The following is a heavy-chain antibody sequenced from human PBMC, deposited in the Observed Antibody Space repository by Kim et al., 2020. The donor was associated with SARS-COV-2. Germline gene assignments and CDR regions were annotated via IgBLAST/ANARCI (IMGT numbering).Heavy chain of an antibody. CDR1: GGSISSYY. V-gene: IGHV4-59*01. CDR3: ARGPMVRGVIITGYGMDV. D-gene: IGHD3-10*01. J-gene: IGHJ6*02. Sequence: SETLSLTCTVSGGSISSYYWSWIRQPPGKGLEWIGYIYYSGSTNYNPSLKSRVTISVDTSKNQFSLKLSSVTAADTAVYYCARGPMVRGVIITGYGMDVWGQGTTVTVSS. CDR2: IYYSGST.